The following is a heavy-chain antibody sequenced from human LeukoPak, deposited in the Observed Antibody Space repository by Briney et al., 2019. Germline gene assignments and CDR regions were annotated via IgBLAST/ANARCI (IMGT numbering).Heavy chain of an antibody. CDR1: GFSFNNYD. CDR2: ISDDGRNK. CDR3: AKDRETTASGTFDY. Sequence: GGSLRLSCAASGFSFNNYDMHYVGQAPGKGLEWVAVISDDGRNKNCADSVKGRFTISRDNSNNTLYLQMNSLRAEDTGVYYCAKDRETTASGTFDYWGQGTLVTVSS. V-gene: IGHV3-30*18. D-gene: IGHD6-13*01. J-gene: IGHJ4*02.